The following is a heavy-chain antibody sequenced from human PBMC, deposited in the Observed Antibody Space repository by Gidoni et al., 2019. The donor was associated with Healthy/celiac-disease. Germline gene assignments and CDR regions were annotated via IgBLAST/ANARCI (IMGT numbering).Heavy chain of an antibody. CDR3: ARGRSKIYYYYGMDV. CDR2: IYYSGST. CDR1: GGSISSGGYY. Sequence: QVQLQESGPGLVKPSQTLSLTCTVSGGSISSGGYYWSWIRQHPGKGLEWIGYIYYSGSTYYNPSLKSRVTISGDTSKNQFSLKLSSVTAADTAVYYCARGRSKIYYYYGMDVWGQGTTVTVSS. V-gene: IGHV4-31*03. J-gene: IGHJ6*02.